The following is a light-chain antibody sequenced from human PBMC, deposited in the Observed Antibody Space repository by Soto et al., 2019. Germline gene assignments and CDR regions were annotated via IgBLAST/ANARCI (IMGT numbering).Light chain of an antibody. CDR3: SSYTSSSTPYV. J-gene: IGLJ1*01. CDR2: DVT. CDR1: SSEVGGYNY. V-gene: IGLV2-14*01. Sequence: QSALTQPASVSGSPGQSITISCTGTSSEVGGYNYVSWYRQHPGKAPKLMIYDVTNRPSGVSNRFSASKSANTASLTISGLQAEDEADYYCSSYTSSSTPYVFGTGTKLTVL.